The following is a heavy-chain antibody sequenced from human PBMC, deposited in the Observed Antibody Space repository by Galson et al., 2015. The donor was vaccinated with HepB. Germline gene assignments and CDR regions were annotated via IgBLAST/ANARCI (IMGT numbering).Heavy chain of an antibody. CDR2: IYTSGST. Sequence: LEWIGRIYTSGSTNYNPSLKSRVTMSVDTSKNQFSLKLSSVTAADTAVYYCAGDNYDFWSGYYTSYYYYMDVWGKGTTVTVSS. CDR3: AGDNYDFWSGYYTSYYYYMDV. V-gene: IGHV4-4*07. D-gene: IGHD3-3*01. J-gene: IGHJ6*03.